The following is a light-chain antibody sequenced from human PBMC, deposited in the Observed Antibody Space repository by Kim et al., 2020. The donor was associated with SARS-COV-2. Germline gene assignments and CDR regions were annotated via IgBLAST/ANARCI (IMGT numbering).Light chain of an antibody. CDR2: AAS. CDR3: QQNYSTPLT. V-gene: IGKV1-39*01. CDR1: QSISSY. J-gene: IGKJ4*01. Sequence: ASVGDRVTITCRASQSISSYLNWYQQKPGKAPKLLIYAASSLQSGVPSRFSGSGSGTDFTLTISSLQPEDFATYYCQQNYSTPLTFGGGTKVEIK.